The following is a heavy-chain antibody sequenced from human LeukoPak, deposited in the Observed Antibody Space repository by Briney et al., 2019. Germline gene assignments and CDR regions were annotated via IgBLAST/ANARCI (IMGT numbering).Heavy chain of an antibody. J-gene: IGHJ4*02. Sequence: PGGSLRLSCAASGFTFSSYGMHWVRQAPGKGLEWVAVISYDGSNKYYADSVKGRFTISRDNSKNTLYLQMNSLRAEDTAVYYCVIVRGYFDSSGSDYWGQGTLVTVSS. CDR2: ISYDGSNK. V-gene: IGHV3-30*03. CDR3: VIVRGYFDSSGSDY. D-gene: IGHD3-9*01. CDR1: GFTFSSYG.